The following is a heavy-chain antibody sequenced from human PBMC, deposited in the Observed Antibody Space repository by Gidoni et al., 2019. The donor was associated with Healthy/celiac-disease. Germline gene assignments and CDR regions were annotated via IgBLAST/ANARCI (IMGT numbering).Heavy chain of an antibody. Sequence: QVQLVQSGAEVKKPGSSVKVSCKASGGTFSSYAISWVRQAPGQGLEWMGGIIPIVGTANDAQKFQGRVTITADESTSTAYMELSSLRSEDTAVYYCARDLGYCSSTSCYQGDYWGQGTLVTVSS. V-gene: IGHV1-69*01. D-gene: IGHD2-2*01. CDR1: GGTFSSYA. J-gene: IGHJ4*02. CDR3: ARDLGYCSSTSCYQGDY. CDR2: IIPIVGTA.